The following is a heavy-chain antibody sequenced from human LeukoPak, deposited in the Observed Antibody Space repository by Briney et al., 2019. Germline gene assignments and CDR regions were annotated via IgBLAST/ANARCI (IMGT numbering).Heavy chain of an antibody. D-gene: IGHD4-17*01. Sequence: SGTLSLTCAVYGGSFSGYYWSWIRQPPGKGLEWIGEINHSGSSNYNPSLKSRVTISVDTSKNQFSLKLSSVTAADTAVYYCARGEDGDYYFQHWGQGTLVTVSS. CDR2: INHSGSS. J-gene: IGHJ1*01. CDR1: GGSFSGYY. V-gene: IGHV4-34*01. CDR3: ARGEDGDYYFQH.